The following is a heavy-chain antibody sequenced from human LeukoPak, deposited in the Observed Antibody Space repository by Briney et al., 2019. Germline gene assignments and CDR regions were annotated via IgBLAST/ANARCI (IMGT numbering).Heavy chain of an antibody. CDR1: GYTFTGYY. Sequence: ASVKVSCKASGYTFTGYYMHWVRQAPGQGLEWMGRINPNSGGTNYAQKFQGRVTMTRDTSISTAYMELSRLRSDDTAVYYCARGRGLYCSSTSCYSPGDYWGQGTLVAVSS. V-gene: IGHV1-2*06. D-gene: IGHD2-2*01. CDR3: ARGRGLYCSSTSCYSPGDY. J-gene: IGHJ4*02. CDR2: INPNSGGT.